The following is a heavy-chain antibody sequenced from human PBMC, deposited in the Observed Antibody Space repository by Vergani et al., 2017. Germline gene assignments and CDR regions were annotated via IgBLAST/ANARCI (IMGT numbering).Heavy chain of an antibody. J-gene: IGHJ6*03. CDR1: GGSISSYY. CDR2: IYYSGST. V-gene: IGHV4-59*01. Sequence: QLQLQQSGPGLVQPSQTLSLTCTVSGGSISSYYWSWIRQPPGKGLEWIGYIYYSGSTNYNPSLKSRVTISVDTSKNQFSLKLSSVTAADTAVYYCARGATRYYYYYMDVWGKGTTVTVSS. D-gene: IGHD2-15*01. CDR3: ARGATRYYYYYMDV.